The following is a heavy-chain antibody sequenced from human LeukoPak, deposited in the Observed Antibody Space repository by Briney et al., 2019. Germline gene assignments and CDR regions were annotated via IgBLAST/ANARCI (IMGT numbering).Heavy chain of an antibody. Sequence: PGGSLRLSCAASGFTFSSYEMNWVRQAPGKGLEWVSAISGSGGSTYYADSVKGRFTISRDNSKNALYLQINSLRAEDTAVYYCAKDHAGATPGFYFDYWGQGTLVTVSS. V-gene: IGHV3-23*01. CDR3: AKDHAGATPGFYFDY. CDR2: ISGSGGST. J-gene: IGHJ4*02. CDR1: GFTFSSYE. D-gene: IGHD1-26*01.